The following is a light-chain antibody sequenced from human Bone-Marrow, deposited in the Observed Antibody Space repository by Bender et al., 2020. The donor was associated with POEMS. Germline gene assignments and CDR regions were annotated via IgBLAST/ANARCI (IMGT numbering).Light chain of an antibody. J-gene: IGLJ3*02. V-gene: IGLV1-44*01. CDR3: SSWDDSLNGWV. CDR1: SSNFGNNA. Sequence: QSVLTQPPSASGTPGQSVTISCSGTSSNFGNNAANWYQHVPGTAPKLLIYSNNQRPSGFPDRFSASTSGTSASLAISGLHSDDEADYYCSSWDDSLNGWVFGGGTKLTVL. CDR2: SNN.